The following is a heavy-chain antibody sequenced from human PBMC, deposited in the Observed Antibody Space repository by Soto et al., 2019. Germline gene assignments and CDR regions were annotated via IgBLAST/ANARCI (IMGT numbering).Heavy chain of an antibody. CDR1: GGSFSGYY. Sequence: SETLSLTCAVYGGSFSGYYWSWIRQPPGKGLEWIGEINHSVSTNYNPSPKSRVTISVDTSKNQFSLKLSSVTAADTAVYYCAKYGKSLVRGVMKKPNWFEHWGQGTLVTVSS. J-gene: IGHJ5*02. CDR2: INHSVST. V-gene: IGHV4-34*01. D-gene: IGHD3-10*01. CDR3: AKYGKSLVRGVMKKPNWFEH.